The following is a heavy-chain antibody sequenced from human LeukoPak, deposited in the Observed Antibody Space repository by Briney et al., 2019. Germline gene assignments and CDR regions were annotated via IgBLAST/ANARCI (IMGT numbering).Heavy chain of an antibody. CDR2: IRGSGDNT. V-gene: IGHV3-23*01. CDR3: ARGIGGPAY. CDR1: GFTFSSYA. J-gene: IGHJ4*02. D-gene: IGHD4-23*01. Sequence: GGSLRLSCAASGFTFSSYAMSWVRQAPGKGLEWLSVIRGSGDNTYYADSVKGRFTISRDNSKSTLYLQMNSLRAEDTAVYYCARGIGGPAYWGRGTLVTVSS.